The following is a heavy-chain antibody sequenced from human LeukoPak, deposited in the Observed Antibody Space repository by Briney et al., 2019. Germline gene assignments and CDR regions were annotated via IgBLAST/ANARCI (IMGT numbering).Heavy chain of an antibody. CDR1: GGSISSSNW. CDR3: ARDSHTSIYYSKGFNYYYYGMDV. J-gene: IGHJ6*02. V-gene: IGHV4-4*02. D-gene: IGHD4-11*01. CDR2: IYHSGST. Sequence: PSETLSLTCAVPGGSISSSNWWSWVRQPPGKGLEWIGEIYHSGSTNHNPSLKSRVTISVDKSKNQFSLKLSSVTAADTAVYYCARDSHTSIYYSKGFNYYYYGMDVWGQGTTVTVSS.